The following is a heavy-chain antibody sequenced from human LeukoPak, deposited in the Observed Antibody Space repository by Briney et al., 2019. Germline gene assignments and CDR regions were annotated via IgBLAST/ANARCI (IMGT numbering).Heavy chain of an antibody. D-gene: IGHD6-19*01. CDR2: INYDARSR. J-gene: IGHJ2*01. CDR3: ARDFDTSGYHWFFDL. Sequence: AGGSLRLSCAASGFTFSLSWMHWVRQAPGKGLEWVSSINYDARSRTYADSVKGRFAVSRDNSRNTLYLQIDSLRAVDTAMYYCARDFDTSGYHWFFDLWGRGTLVTVSS. CDR1: GFTFSLSW. V-gene: IGHV3-74*01.